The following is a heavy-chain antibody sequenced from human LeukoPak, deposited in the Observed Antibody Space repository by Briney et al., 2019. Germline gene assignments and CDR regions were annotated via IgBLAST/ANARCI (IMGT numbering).Heavy chain of an antibody. V-gene: IGHV1-69*01. J-gene: IGHJ1*01. CDR1: GGTFSSYA. D-gene: IGHD3-22*01. CDR3: ATTYYYDSSGYYYHPTYFQH. CDR2: IIPIFGTA. Sequence: VASVTVSCKASGGTFSSYAISWVRQAPGQGLEWMGGIIPIFGTANYAQKLQGRVTITADESTSTAYMELSSLRSEDTAVYYCATTYYYDSSGYYYHPTYFQHWGQGTLVTVSS.